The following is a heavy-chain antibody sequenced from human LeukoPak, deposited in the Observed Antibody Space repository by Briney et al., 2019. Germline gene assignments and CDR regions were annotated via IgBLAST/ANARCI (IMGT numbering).Heavy chain of an antibody. CDR2: ISGSGGST. CDR3: AKDRVVPAAHLRDWFDP. Sequence: PGGSLRLSCAAPGFTFSSYAMSWVRQAPGKGLEWVSAISGSGGSTYYADSVKGRFTISRDNSKNTLYLQMNSLRAEDTAVYYCAKDRVVPAAHLRDWFDPWGQGTLVTVSS. V-gene: IGHV3-23*01. D-gene: IGHD2-2*01. J-gene: IGHJ5*02. CDR1: GFTFSSYA.